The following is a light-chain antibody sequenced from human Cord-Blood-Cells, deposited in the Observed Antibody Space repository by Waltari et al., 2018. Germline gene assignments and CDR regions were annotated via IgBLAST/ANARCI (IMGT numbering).Light chain of an antibody. CDR3: AAWDDSLNGLYV. V-gene: IGLV1-44*01. CDR2: SNN. CDR1: SSTIGSNT. J-gene: IGLJ1*01. Sequence: QSVLTQPPSASGTPGQRVTISCSGSSSTIGSNTVNWYQQPPGTAPTLLIYSNNQRPSGVPDRFSGSKSGTSASLAISGLQSEDEADYYCAAWDDSLNGLYVFGTGTKVTVL.